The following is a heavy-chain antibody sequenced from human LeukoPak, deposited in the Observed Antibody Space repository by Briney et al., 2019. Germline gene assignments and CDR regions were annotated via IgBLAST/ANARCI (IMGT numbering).Heavy chain of an antibody. CDR2: ISSGGRTI. CDR3: ARAGYSSSWLLY. V-gene: IGHV3-48*03. D-gene: IGHD6-13*01. CDR1: GFNFSGYE. Sequence: GGSLRLSCAASGFNFSGYEMNWVRQAPGKGLEWVSAISSGGRTIYYADSVKGRFTISRDNAKNSLYLQMNSLKAEDTAIYYCARAGYSSSWLLYWGQGTLVTVSS. J-gene: IGHJ4*02.